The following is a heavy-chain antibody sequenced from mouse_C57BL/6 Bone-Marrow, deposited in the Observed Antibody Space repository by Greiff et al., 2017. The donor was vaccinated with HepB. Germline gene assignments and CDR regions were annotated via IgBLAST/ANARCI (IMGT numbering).Heavy chain of an antibody. J-gene: IGHJ1*03. CDR1: GFTFTDYY. Sequence: EVQVVESGGGLVQPGGSLSLSCAASGFTFTDYYMSWVRQPPGKALEWLGFIRNKANGYTTEYSASVKGRFTISRDNSQSILYLQMNALRAEDSATYYCARFSPIPTVVATRYFDVWGTGTTVTVSS. CDR2: IRNKANGYTT. D-gene: IGHD1-1*01. V-gene: IGHV7-3*01. CDR3: ARFSPIPTVVATRYFDV.